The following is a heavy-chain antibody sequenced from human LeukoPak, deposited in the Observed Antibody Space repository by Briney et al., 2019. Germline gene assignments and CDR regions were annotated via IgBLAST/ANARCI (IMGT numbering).Heavy chain of an antibody. V-gene: IGHV1-8*01. Sequence: ASVKVSCKASGYTFTSYDINWVRQPTGQGLEWMGWMNPNSGNTGYAQKFQGRATITRNTSISKAYMELSSLRSEDTAVYCCARGVRLDSTGYYYYFYYLDVWGKGTTVTVSS. CDR3: ARGVRLDSTGYYYYFYYLDV. J-gene: IGHJ6*03. CDR2: MNPNSGNT. D-gene: IGHD3-22*01. CDR1: GYTFTSYD.